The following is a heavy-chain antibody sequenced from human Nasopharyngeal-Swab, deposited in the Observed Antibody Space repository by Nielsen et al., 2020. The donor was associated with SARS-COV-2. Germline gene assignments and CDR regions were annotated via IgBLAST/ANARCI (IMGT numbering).Heavy chain of an antibody. V-gene: IGHV3-73*01. CDR3: TRDPGQWLAPHFYYYMDV. CDR2: IRSIRDNYQT. D-gene: IGHD6-19*01. Sequence: GGSLRLSCAVSGVTFSVSNIHWVRQASGKGLEWIARIRSIRDNYQTAYAASVEGRFTISRDDSDNMAYLQMNSLKIEDTAVYYCTRDPGQWLAPHFYYYMDVWGKGTTVTVSS. J-gene: IGHJ6*03. CDR1: GVTFSVSN.